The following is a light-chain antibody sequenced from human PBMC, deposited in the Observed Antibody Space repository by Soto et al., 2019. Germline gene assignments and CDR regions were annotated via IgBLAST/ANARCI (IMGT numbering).Light chain of an antibody. V-gene: IGKV1-5*03. CDR2: KAS. CDR3: QQYNSYWT. Sequence: DIQMTQSPSTLSASVGDRVTITCRASRSISSWLAWYQQKPGKAPKLLIYKASSLESGVPSRFSGSGSGTEFTLTISSLQTDDFATYYCQQYNSYWTFGQGTKVEIK. J-gene: IGKJ1*01. CDR1: RSISSW.